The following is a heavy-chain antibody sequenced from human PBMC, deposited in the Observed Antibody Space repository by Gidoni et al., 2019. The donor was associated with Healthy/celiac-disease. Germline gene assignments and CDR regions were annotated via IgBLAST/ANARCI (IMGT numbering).Heavy chain of an antibody. D-gene: IGHD3-9*01. J-gene: IGHJ4*02. V-gene: IGHV3-66*01. CDR2: IYSGGST. CDR3: ARLRYFDWLPSYYFDY. Sequence: EVQLVESGGGLVQPGGSLRLSCAASGFTVSSNEISWVRQAPGKGLELVSVIYSGGSTYDADSVKGRFTISRDNSKNTLYLQMNSLRAEDTAVYYCARLRYFDWLPSYYFDYWGQGTLVTVSS. CDR1: GFTVSSNE.